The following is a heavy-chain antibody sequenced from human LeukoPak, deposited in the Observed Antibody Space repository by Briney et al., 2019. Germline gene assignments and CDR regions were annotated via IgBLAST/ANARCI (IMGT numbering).Heavy chain of an antibody. J-gene: IGHJ5*02. CDR2: IYTSGST. V-gene: IGHV4-4*09. D-gene: IGHD5-12*01. CDR1: GGSISSYY. Sequence: SETLSLTCTVSGGSISSYYWSWIRQPPGKGLEWIGYIYTSGSTNYNPSLKSRVTISVDTSKNQFSLKLSSVTAADTAEYYCARHMYDYLGVFDPWGQGTLVTVSS. CDR3: ARHMYDYLGVFDP.